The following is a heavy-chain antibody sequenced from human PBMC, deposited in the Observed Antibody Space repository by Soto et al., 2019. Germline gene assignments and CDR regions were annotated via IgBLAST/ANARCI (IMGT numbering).Heavy chain of an antibody. V-gene: IGHV4-34*01. Sequence: SETLSLTCAVYGGSFSGYYWSWIRQPPGKGLEWIGEINHSGSTNYNPSLKSRVTISVDTSKNQFSLKLSSVTAADTAVYYCARVAYGYDYFVDYWGQGTLVTVSS. D-gene: IGHD5-12*01. CDR1: GGSFSGYY. CDR3: ARVAYGYDYFVDY. J-gene: IGHJ4*02. CDR2: INHSGST.